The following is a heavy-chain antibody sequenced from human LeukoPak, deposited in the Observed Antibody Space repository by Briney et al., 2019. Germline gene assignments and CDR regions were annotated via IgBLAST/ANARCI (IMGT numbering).Heavy chain of an antibody. Sequence: GSSVKVSCKASGGTFSSYAISWVRQAPGQGLEWMGGIIPIFGTANYAQKFQGRVTITADESTSTAYMELSSLRSEDTAVYYCARLLGEHYDILTGPFDYWGQGTLVTVSS. V-gene: IGHV1-69*01. J-gene: IGHJ4*02. CDR1: GGTFSSYA. CDR2: IIPIFGTA. CDR3: ARLLGEHYDILTGPFDY. D-gene: IGHD3-9*01.